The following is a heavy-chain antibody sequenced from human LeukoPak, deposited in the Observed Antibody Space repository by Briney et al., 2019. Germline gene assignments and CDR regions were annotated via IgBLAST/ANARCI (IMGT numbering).Heavy chain of an antibody. CDR1: GDSISSGDYS. CDR3: ATADWESFYFDS. V-gene: IGHV4-31*11. Sequence: PSQTLSLTCAVSGDSISSGDYSWTWIRQHPGKGLEWIGFTSYSEGTYYNPSLMSRITISVDRSQNQFSLKMRDVTAADTAVYFCATADWESFYFDSWGQGALVAVSS. CDR2: TSYSEGT. J-gene: IGHJ4*02. D-gene: IGHD1-26*01.